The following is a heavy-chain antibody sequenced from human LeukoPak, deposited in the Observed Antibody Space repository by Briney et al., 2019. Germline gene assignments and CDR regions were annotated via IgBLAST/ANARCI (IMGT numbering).Heavy chain of an antibody. CDR3: AKKNGAAGTRRGMDV. D-gene: IGHD6-13*01. V-gene: IGHV3-23*01. CDR2: ICGSGGRT. J-gene: IGHJ6*02. CDR1: GFTFSRYA. Sequence: GGALRLSCAGSGFTFSRYAMSWMGQAPGKGVEGVAAICGSGGRTYSPASVKARFTISRYNSKHPVSLQMNSLPAEDTAVYFCAKKNGAAGTRRGMDVWGQGTTVSVFS.